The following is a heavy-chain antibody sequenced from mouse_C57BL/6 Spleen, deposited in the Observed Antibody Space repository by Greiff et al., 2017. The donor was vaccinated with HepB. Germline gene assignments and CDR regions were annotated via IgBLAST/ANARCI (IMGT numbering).Heavy chain of an antibody. D-gene: IGHD1-1*01. CDR2: ISSGSSTI. CDR1: GFTFSDYG. CDR3: ARGGYYGGFAY. Sequence: EVKVVESGGGLVKPGGSLKLSCAASGFTFSDYGMHWVRQAPEKGLEWVAYISSGSSTIYYADTVKGRFTISRDNAKNTLFLQMTSLRSEDTAMYYCARGGYYGGFAYWGQGTLVTVSA. J-gene: IGHJ3*01. V-gene: IGHV5-17*01.